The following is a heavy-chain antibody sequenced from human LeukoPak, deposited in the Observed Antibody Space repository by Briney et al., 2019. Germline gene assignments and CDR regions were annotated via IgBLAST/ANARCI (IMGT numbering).Heavy chain of an antibody. D-gene: IGHD3-22*01. CDR2: INHSGST. V-gene: IGHV4-34*01. J-gene: IGHJ4*02. Sequence: SETLSLTCAVYGGSFRGYYWSWIRQPPGKGLEWIGEINHSGSTNYNPSLKSRVTISVDTSKNQFSLKLSSVTAADTAVYYCARTHYYDSSAVGDWGQGTLVTVSS. CDR3: ARTHYYDSSAVGD. CDR1: GGSFRGYY.